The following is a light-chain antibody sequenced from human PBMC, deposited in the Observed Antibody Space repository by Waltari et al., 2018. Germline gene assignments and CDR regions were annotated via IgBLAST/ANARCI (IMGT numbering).Light chain of an antibody. Sequence: QTVVTQDPSCSGSPGGTVTVTCGLTAGSVSPNPYPSLFHPTPGQPPRTLLYTTHSGSSRGPPRFSGSPHGNKAGLPLTGAQADDECDYYSVLYVGSGICAFGRGTRLTVL. J-gene: IGLJ3*02. CDR1: AGSVSPNPY. CDR2: TTH. CDR3: VLYVGSGICA. V-gene: IGLV8-61*01.